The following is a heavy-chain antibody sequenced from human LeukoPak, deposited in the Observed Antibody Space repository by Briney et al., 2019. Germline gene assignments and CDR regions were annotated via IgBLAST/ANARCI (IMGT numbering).Heavy chain of an antibody. CDR1: GFTFSSYS. Sequence: GGSLRLSCAASGFTFSSYSMNWVRQAPGKGLELVSSISSTSSYIYNADSVKGRFTISRDNAKNSLYLQMNSLRAEDTAVYYCARVSGDCGGDCYYDYWGQGTLVTVSS. CDR2: ISSTSSYI. D-gene: IGHD2-21*01. CDR3: ARVSGDCGGDCYYDY. V-gene: IGHV3-21*01. J-gene: IGHJ4*02.